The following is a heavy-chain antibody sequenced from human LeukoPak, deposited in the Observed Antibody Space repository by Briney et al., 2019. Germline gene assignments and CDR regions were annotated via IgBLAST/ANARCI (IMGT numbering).Heavy chain of an antibody. D-gene: IGHD3-22*01. J-gene: IGHJ4*02. Sequence: SETLSLTCTVSGGSISSYYWSWIRQPPGKGLEWIGYIYYSGSTNYNPSLKSRVTISVDTSKNQFSLKLSSVTAADTAVYYCATYYYGSSGYYYKYWGQGTLVTVSS. V-gene: IGHV4-59*01. CDR1: GGSISSYY. CDR2: IYYSGST. CDR3: ATYYYGSSGYYYKY.